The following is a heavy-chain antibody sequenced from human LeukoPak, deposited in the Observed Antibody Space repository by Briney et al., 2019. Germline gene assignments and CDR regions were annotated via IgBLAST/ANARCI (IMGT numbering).Heavy chain of an antibody. CDR3: ARKADYGDNLDY. D-gene: IGHD4-17*01. J-gene: IGHJ4*02. CDR2: IYTSGST. V-gene: IGHV4-4*07. CDR1: GYSISSGYY. Sequence: SETLSLTCAVSGYSISSGYYWSWIRQPAGKGLEWIGRIYTSGSTNYNPSLKSRVTMSVDTSKNQFSLKLSSVTAADTAMYYCARKADYGDNLDYWGQGTLVTVSS.